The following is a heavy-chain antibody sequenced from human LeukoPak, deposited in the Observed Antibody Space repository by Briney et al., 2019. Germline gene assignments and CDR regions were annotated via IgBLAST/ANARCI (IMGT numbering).Heavy chain of an antibody. CDR3: TGNYYGSGSYADFDY. J-gene: IGHJ4*02. CDR1: GFTFSGSA. CDR2: IRSTATGYAT. Sequence: GGSLRLSCAASGFTFSGSALHWVRQASGKGLEWVGRIRSTATGYATAYAASVKGRFTISRDDSKNTAYLQMDSLKTEDTAVYYCTGNYYGSGSYADFDYWGQGTLVTVSS. D-gene: IGHD3-10*01. V-gene: IGHV3-73*01.